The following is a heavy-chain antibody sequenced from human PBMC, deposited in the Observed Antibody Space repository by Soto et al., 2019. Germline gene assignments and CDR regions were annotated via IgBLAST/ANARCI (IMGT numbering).Heavy chain of an antibody. J-gene: IGHJ1*01. CDR2: ISGSGDST. CDR3: AKGVPGIAVAGTGYFQH. D-gene: IGHD6-19*01. V-gene: IGHV3-23*01. Sequence: EVQLLESGGGLVQPGGSLRLSCAASGFTFSSYAMSWVRQAPGKGLEWVSGISGSGDSTYYADSVKGRFTISRDNSKNTLYXQMNSLRAEDTAVYYCAKGVPGIAVAGTGYFQHWGQGTLVTVSS. CDR1: GFTFSSYA.